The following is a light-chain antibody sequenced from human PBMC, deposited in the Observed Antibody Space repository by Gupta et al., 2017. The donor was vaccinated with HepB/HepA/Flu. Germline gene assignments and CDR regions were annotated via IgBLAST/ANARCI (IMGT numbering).Light chain of an antibody. J-gene: IGKJ1*01. CDR1: QDVHTN. Sequence: EIVTTQSPATLSVSPGERVAFSCRASQDVHTNLAWMQQKPGQAPKVLFYGASARATGVPARFIGSGSRTEFTLTITSLQSEDVAVYVCQQYNNWPWTFGQGTKVEI. V-gene: IGKV3-15*01. CDR3: QQYNNWPWT. CDR2: GAS.